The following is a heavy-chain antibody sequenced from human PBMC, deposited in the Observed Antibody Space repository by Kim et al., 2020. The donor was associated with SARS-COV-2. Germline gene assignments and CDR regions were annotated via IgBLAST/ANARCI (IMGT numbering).Heavy chain of an antibody. J-gene: IGHJ6*02. Sequence: KGRYTTSRDNSKNTQHLQMNSLRAEDTAVYYCAKAVYGGNPYYYYGMDVWGQGTTVTVSS. V-gene: IGHV3-23*01. CDR3: AKAVYGGNPYYYYGMDV. D-gene: IGHD4-17*01.